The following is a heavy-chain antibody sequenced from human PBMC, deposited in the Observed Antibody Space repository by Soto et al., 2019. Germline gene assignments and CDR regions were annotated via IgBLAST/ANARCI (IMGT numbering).Heavy chain of an antibody. D-gene: IGHD4-17*01. J-gene: IGHJ5*02. CDR2: INHSGST. CDR1: GGSFSGYY. CDR3: ARETYGDYVGYFDP. V-gene: IGHV4-34*01. Sequence: PSETLSLTCAVYGGSFSGYYWSWIRQPPGKGLEWIGEINHSGSTNYNPSLKSRVTISVDTSKNQFSLKLNSVTAAYTSFYYCARETYGDYVGYFDPWGQGIQVTVSS.